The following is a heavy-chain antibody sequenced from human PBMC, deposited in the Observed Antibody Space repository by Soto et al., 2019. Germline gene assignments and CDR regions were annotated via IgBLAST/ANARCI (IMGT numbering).Heavy chain of an antibody. V-gene: IGHV4-30-4*01. Sequence: QVQLQESGPGLVKPSQTLSLTCTVSGGSISSGDYYWSWIRQPPGKGLEWIGYIYYSGSTYYNPSLESPVTTSADTSKNQFSLKLSSVTASLEAVSYFAIWAGNSEVYWGQGTLVTVSS. J-gene: IGHJ4*02. CDR3: AIWAGNSEVY. D-gene: IGHD4-4*01. CDR2: IYYSGST. CDR1: GGSISSGDYY.